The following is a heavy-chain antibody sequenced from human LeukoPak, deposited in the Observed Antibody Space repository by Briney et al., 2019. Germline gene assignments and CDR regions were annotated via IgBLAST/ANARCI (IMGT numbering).Heavy chain of an antibody. Sequence: ASVKVSCKASGYTFTSYAMHWVRQAPGQRLEWMGWINAGNGNTKYSQKFQGRVTITRDTSASTAYMELSSLRSEDTAVYYCARDISDYYGSGTYDYWGPGNPGHRLL. D-gene: IGHD3-10*01. CDR2: INAGNGNT. CDR3: ARDISDYYGSGTYDY. V-gene: IGHV1-3*01. CDR1: GYTFTSYA. J-gene: IGHJ4*02.